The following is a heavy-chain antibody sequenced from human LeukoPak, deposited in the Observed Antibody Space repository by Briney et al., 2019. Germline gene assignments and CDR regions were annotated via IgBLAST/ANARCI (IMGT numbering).Heavy chain of an antibody. J-gene: IGHJ6*02. Sequence: PGGSLRLSCAASGFTFSSYSMNWVRQAPGKGLEWVSYISSSSSTIYYADSVKGRFTISRDNAKNSLYLQMNSLRAEDTAVYYCARGGGYSSTNYYYGMDVWGQGTTVTVSS. CDR1: GFTFSSYS. D-gene: IGHD5-18*01. CDR3: ARGGGYSSTNYYYGMDV. CDR2: ISSSSSTI. V-gene: IGHV3-48*04.